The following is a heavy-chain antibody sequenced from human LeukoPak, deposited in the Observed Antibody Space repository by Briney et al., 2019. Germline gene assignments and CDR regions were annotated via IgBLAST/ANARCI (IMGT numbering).Heavy chain of an antibody. CDR3: ARHLRTAMVP. Sequence: SETLSLTCTVSGGSISSSSYYWGWIRQPPGEGLEWIGSIYYSGSTYYNPSLKSRVTISVDTSKNQFSLKLSSVTAADTAVYYCARHLRTAMVPWGQGTLVTVSS. J-gene: IGHJ4*02. V-gene: IGHV4-39*01. D-gene: IGHD5-18*01. CDR2: IYYSGST. CDR1: GGSISSSSYY.